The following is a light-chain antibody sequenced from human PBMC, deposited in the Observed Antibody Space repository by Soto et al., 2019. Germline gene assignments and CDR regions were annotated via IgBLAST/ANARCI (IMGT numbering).Light chain of an antibody. CDR2: AAS. Sequence: ENQVTNSPSALSASVEDRVTITCRSRQSISSYLNWYQQKPGKAPKLLIYAASSLETGVPSRFSGSGSGTDFTFTISILEPEDIATYCCQQYDILPSFGQGTKVAIK. CDR1: QSISSY. J-gene: IGKJ1*01. CDR3: QQYDILPS. V-gene: IGKV1-33*01.